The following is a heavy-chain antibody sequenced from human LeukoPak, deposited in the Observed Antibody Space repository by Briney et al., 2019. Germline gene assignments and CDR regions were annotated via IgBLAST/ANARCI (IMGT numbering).Heavy chain of an antibody. CDR1: GRGFAGSA. D-gene: IGHD3-16*01. CDR2: VRSRDKNYAT. CDR3: IRHIEYVAPDF. V-gene: IGHV3-73*01. Sequence: PGGSLRLSCTASGRGFAGSAVHWVRQTSGRGLEWIGCVRSRDKNYATIYGASARGRFTISRDDSRNTASLQMNSLNTEDTAVYYCIRHIEYVAPDFWGQGTLFTVSS. J-gene: IGHJ4*02.